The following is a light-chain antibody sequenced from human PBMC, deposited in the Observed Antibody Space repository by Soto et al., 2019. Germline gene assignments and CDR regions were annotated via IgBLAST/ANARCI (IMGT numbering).Light chain of an antibody. CDR1: QSISSW. CDR3: QQYNSYFAIT. Sequence: IQLTQSPSTLSASVGDRVTITWRASQSISSWLAWYQQKPGKAPKLLIYDASSLESGVPSRFSGSGSGTELTLTISSLQPDDFANYYCQQYNSYFAITFGQGTRLEIK. J-gene: IGKJ5*01. V-gene: IGKV1-5*01. CDR2: DAS.